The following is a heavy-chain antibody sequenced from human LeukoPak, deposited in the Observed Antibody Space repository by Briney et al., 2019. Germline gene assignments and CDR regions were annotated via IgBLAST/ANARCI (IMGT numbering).Heavy chain of an antibody. V-gene: IGHV1-69-2*01. CDR1: GYTFTDYY. CDR3: ATSGELRLLEWGSVGY. Sequence: GATVKVSCKASGYTFTDYYIHWVQQAPGKGLEWMGRVDPKDGEAIYAEHFQGRVTITADTSTDTASVELSSLRSDDTAVYYCATSGELRLLEWGSVGYWGQGTPVTVTS. CDR2: VDPKDGEA. J-gene: IGHJ4*02. D-gene: IGHD3-3*01.